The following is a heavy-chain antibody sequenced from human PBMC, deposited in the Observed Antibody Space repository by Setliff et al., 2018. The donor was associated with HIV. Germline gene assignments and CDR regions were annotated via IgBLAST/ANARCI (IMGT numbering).Heavy chain of an antibody. CDR2: INHGGST. D-gene: IGHD3-10*01. J-gene: IGHJ4*02. Sequence: PSETLSLTCAVYGGSFSGYYWSWIRQPPGKGLEWIGEINHGGSTNYNPSLKSRVTISVDTSKNQFSLKLSSVTAADTAVYYCARGRFHRLHRPYSGSGSLGIQYFDYWGQGTLVTVSS. CDR1: GGSFSGYY. CDR3: ARGRFHRLHRPYSGSGSLGIQYFDY. V-gene: IGHV4-34*01.